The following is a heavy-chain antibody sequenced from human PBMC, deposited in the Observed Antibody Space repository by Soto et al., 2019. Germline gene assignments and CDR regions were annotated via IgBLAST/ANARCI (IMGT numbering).Heavy chain of an antibody. J-gene: IGHJ3*02. CDR2: ISAYNGNT. D-gene: IGHD3-16*02. CDR3: ARDYDYIWGSYRFNPLNAFDI. CDR1: GYTFTSYG. Sequence: ASVKVSCKASGYTFTSYGICWVRQAPGQGLEWMGWISAYNGNTNYAQKLQGRVTMTTDTSTSTAYMELRSLRSDDTAVYYCARDYDYIWGSYRFNPLNAFDIWGQGTMVTVSS. V-gene: IGHV1-18*01.